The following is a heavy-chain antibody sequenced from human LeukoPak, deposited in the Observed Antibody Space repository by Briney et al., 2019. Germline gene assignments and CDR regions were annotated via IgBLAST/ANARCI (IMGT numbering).Heavy chain of an antibody. J-gene: IGHJ4*02. V-gene: IGHV4-59*01. D-gene: IGHD2-15*01. Sequence: PSETLSLTCTVSGGSISSYYWSWIRQRPGKGLEWIGYIYYSGSTNYNPSLKSRVTISVDTSKNQFSLKLSSVTAADTAVYYCARVRYYFDYWGQGTLVTVSS. CDR3: ARVRYYFDY. CDR2: IYYSGST. CDR1: GGSISSYY.